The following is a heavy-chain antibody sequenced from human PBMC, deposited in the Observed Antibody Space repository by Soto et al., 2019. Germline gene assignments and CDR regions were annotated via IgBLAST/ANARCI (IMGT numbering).Heavy chain of an antibody. CDR1: GGSLSSSSYY. J-gene: IGHJ6*02. D-gene: IGHD2-21*01. CDR3: AGAISDAGYYYYYYGMDV. V-gene: IGHV4-39*01. CDR2: IYYSGST. Sequence: SETLSLTCTVSGGSLSSSSYYWGWIRQPPGKGLEWIGSIYYSGSTYYNPSLKSRVTTSVDTTKNQFSLKLSSVTAADTAVYYCAGAISDAGYYYYYYGMDVWGQGTTVTVSS.